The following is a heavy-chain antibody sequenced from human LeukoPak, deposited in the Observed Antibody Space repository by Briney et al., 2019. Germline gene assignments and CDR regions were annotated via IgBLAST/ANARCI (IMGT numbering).Heavy chain of an antibody. CDR1: GGSISSGGYS. Sequence: SQTLSLTCAVSGGSISSGGYSWSWIRQPPGTGLEWIGYIYHSGSTYYNPSLKSRVTISVDRSKNQFSLKLSSATAADTAEYYCARGHRNYYGMDVWGQGTTVTVSS. CDR3: ARGHRNYYGMDV. J-gene: IGHJ6*02. V-gene: IGHV4-30-2*01. D-gene: IGHD2-21*01. CDR2: IYHSGST.